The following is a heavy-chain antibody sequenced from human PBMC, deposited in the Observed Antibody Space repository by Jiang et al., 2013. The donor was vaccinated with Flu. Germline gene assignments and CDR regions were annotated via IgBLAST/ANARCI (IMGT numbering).Heavy chain of an antibody. V-gene: IGHV4-39*01. J-gene: IGHJ4*02. Sequence: PGLVKPSETLSLTCTVSGGSISSSSYYWGWIRQPPGKGLEWIGSIYYSGSTYYNPSLKSRVTISVDTSKNQFSLKLSSVTAADTAVYYCAAQRGSSWYNNDYWGQGTLVTVSS. D-gene: IGHD6-13*01. CDR2: IYYSGST. CDR1: GGSISSSSYY. CDR3: AAQRGSSWYNNDY.